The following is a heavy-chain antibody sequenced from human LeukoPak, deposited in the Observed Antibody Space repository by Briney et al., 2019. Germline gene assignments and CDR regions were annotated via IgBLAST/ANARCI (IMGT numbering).Heavy chain of an antibody. J-gene: IGHJ6*02. CDR2: ISGSGGST. CDR3: AKDLYEGSGWSLFAY. V-gene: IGHV3-23*01. D-gene: IGHD6-19*01. Sequence: GSLRLSCAASGFTFSSYAMSWVRQAPGKGLEWVSAISGSGGSTYYADSVKGRFTISRDNSKNTLYLQMNSLRAEDTAAYYCAKDLYEGSGWSLFAYWGQGTTVTVSS. CDR1: GFTFSSYA.